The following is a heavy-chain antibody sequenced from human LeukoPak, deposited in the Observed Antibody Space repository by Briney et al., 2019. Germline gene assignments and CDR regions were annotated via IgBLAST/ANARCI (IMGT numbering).Heavy chain of an antibody. Sequence: SETLSLTCAVYGGSFSGYYWSWIRQPPGKGLEWLGYNYYTGSTNYNSSLGGRITILIDTSKNQFSLTLTSVTAADTAVYYCARQGGGYDWGQGILVTVSS. CDR1: GGSFSGYY. V-gene: IGHV4-59*08. CDR3: ARQGGGYD. D-gene: IGHD5-12*01. CDR2: NYYTGST. J-gene: IGHJ4*02.